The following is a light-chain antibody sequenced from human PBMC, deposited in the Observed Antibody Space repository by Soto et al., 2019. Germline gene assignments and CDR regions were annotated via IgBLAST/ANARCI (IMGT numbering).Light chain of an antibody. V-gene: IGKV3-11*01. CDR1: PSVSNS. J-gene: IGKJ5*01. CDR3: QQSSNWPPEIT. Sequence: ESVSTQSPATLSLSPGERATLSCRASPSVSNSLAWYQHKPGQAPRLLIYDASNRATGVPTRFSGSGSGTDFTLTISSLEPEDFAVYYCQQSSNWPPEITFGQGTRLEIK. CDR2: DAS.